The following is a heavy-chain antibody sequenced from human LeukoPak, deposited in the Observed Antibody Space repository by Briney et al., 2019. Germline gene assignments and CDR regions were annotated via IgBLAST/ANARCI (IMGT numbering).Heavy chain of an antibody. Sequence: PSETLSLTCTVSGGSISSYYWSWIRQPAGKGLEWIGRIYTSGSTNFNPSLKSRVTMSVDTSKNQFSLSLSSVTAADTAVYYCARGGYCGMRSTSCYTNSYYYYYMDVWGRGTTVTVSS. CDR3: ARGGYCGMRSTSCYTNSYYYYYMDV. J-gene: IGHJ6*03. V-gene: IGHV4-4*07. CDR1: GGSISSYY. CDR2: IYTSGST. D-gene: IGHD2-2*02.